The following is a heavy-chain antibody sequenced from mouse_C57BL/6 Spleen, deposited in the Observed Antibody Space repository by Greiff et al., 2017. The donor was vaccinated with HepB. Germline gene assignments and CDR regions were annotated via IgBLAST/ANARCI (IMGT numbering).Heavy chain of an antibody. Sequence: VQGVESGAELAKPGASVKLSCKASGYTFTSYWMHWVKQRPGQGLEWIGYINPSSGYTKYNQKFKDKATLTADKSSSTAYMQLSSLTYEDSAVYYCARSRDGYFDVWGTGTTVTVSS. CDR3: ARSRDGYFDV. J-gene: IGHJ1*03. CDR2: INPSSGYT. V-gene: IGHV1-7*01. D-gene: IGHD2-3*01. CDR1: GYTFTSYW.